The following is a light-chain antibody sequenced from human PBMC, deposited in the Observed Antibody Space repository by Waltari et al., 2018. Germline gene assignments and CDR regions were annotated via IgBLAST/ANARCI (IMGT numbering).Light chain of an antibody. CDR1: QGINNY. J-gene: IGKJ3*01. V-gene: IGKV1-9*01. CDR3: QQVDTYLPLLT. Sequence: DIQLTQSPSFLSASVGDRVTITCRASQGINNYLAWEQQKPGKAPKLLIYSASTLQSGVPSRFSGSGSGTEFTLTVSSLQPEDFATDDCQQVDTYLPLLTFGPGTKVDLK. CDR2: SAS.